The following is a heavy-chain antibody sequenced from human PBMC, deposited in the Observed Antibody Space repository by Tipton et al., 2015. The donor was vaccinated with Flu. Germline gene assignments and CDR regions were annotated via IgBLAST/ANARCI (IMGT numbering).Heavy chain of an antibody. CDR2: IYLGGST. Sequence: SLRLSCAASGFTVSNKYISWVRQAPGKGLEWLSVIYLGGSTYYADSVEGRFSISRDNSKNTVYLQMNSLRADDTAMYYCAREKFVALGVVVPDYWGQGTLVTVSS. CDR1: GFTVSNKY. V-gene: IGHV3-66*02. J-gene: IGHJ4*02. D-gene: IGHD2-15*01. CDR3: AREKFVALGVVVPDY.